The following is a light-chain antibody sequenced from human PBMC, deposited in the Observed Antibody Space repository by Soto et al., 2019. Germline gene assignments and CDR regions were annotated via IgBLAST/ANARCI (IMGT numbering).Light chain of an antibody. J-gene: IGLJ2*01. Sequence: QSALTQPASVSGSPGQSITISCTGTSSDIGGYNYVSWYQQYPGKAPKLMIFGVSDRPSGVSNRFSGSKSGTTASLTISGLHAEDKADYYCSSYKTSSTVVVFGGGTKVTV. CDR1: SSDIGGYNY. CDR3: SSYKTSSTVVV. V-gene: IGLV2-14*01. CDR2: GVS.